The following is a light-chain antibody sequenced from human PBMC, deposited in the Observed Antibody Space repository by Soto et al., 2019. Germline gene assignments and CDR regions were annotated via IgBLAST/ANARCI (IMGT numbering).Light chain of an antibody. V-gene: IGKV3-20*01. CDR3: QEYGTSRT. CDR1: QSVSNN. Sequence: EIVMTQSPATLSVSPGESATLSCRASQSVSNNLTWYQQKPGQPPRLLIYGASTRATGVPGRFSGSGSGTDFTLTISRLEPEDFAVYYCQEYGTSRTFGQGTKVDIK. CDR2: GAS. J-gene: IGKJ1*01.